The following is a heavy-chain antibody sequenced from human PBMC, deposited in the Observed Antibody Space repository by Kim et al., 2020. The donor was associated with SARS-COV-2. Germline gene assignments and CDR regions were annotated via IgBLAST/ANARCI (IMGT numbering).Heavy chain of an antibody. Sequence: GGSLRLSCAASGFTFSSYAMSWVRQAPGKGLEWVSGISGGGGSTYYTDSVKGRFTISRDNSKNTLYLQMNSLRVDDTAVYYCAKPDLTTSSPYYGLDVWGQGTTVTVSS. D-gene: IGHD3-22*01. V-gene: IGHV3-23*01. CDR1: GFTFSSYA. CDR3: AKPDLTTSSPYYGLDV. CDR2: ISGGGGST. J-gene: IGHJ6*02.